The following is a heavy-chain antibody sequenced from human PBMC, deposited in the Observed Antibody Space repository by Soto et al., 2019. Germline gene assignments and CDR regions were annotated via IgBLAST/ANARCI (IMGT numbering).Heavy chain of an antibody. V-gene: IGHV4-59*08. Sequence: QVQLQESGPGLVKPSETLSLTCTVSGGSISSYYWSWIRQPPGKGLEWIGYIYYRGTTNYNPYLKSRVSPSVDTSKTQSSLNMNFMTAADTAVYYCARHNYGSGSTYFDYWGQGTLVTVSS. D-gene: IGHD3-10*01. CDR1: GGSISSYY. CDR2: IYYRGTT. CDR3: ARHNYGSGSTYFDY. J-gene: IGHJ4*02.